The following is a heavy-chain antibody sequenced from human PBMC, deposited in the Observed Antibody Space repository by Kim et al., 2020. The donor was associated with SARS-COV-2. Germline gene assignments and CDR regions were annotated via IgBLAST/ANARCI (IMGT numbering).Heavy chain of an antibody. CDR3: AKDKPPLLRFLEWSPEFDY. CDR1: GFTFSSYA. J-gene: IGHJ4*02. D-gene: IGHD3-3*01. CDR2: ISGSGGST. Sequence: GGSLRLSCAASGFTFSSYAMSWVRQAPGKGLEWVSAISGSGGSTYYADSVKGRFTISRDNSKNTLYLQMNSLRAEDTAVYYCAKDKPPLLRFLEWSPEFDYWGQGTLVTVSS. V-gene: IGHV3-23*01.